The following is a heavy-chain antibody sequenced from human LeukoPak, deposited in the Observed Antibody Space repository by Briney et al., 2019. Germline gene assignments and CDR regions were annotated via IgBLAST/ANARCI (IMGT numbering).Heavy chain of an antibody. CDR2: ISFGRNNQ. CDR1: GFTFSSNG. CDR3: ARGDATFDS. J-gene: IGHJ4*02. V-gene: IGHV3-30*19. Sequence: PGGSLRLSCAASGFTFSSNGMHWVRQDPGKGLEWVAFISFGRNNQYYADSVKGRFTISRDNSKNTLYLQMNSMRTDDTAVYYCARGDATFDSCGQGTRVTVSS.